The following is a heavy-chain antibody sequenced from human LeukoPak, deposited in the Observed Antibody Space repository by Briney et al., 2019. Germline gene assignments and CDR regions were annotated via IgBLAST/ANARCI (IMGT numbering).Heavy chain of an antibody. V-gene: IGHV3-23*01. Sequence: GGSLRLSCAASGCTFSNYAINWVRQAPGKGLEWVSGISGSGGSTFYADSVTGRLTISRDNSKNTLYLQMNSPRADDTAVYYCAKHQAVGYCRGGSCYSPQFTGDSFEYSGQGTLVTVSS. CDR3: AKHQAVGYCRGGSCYSPQFTGDSFEY. CDR2: ISGSGGST. D-gene: IGHD2-15*01. CDR1: GCTFSNYA. J-gene: IGHJ4*02.